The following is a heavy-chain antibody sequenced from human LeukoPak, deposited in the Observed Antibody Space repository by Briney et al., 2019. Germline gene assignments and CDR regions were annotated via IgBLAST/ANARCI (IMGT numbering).Heavy chain of an antibody. Sequence: GGSLRLSCAASGFTFSDYYMSWLRQAPGKGLEGVSYISGSGTTIYYADSVKGRFTISRDNAKNSLYLQMDSLRAEDTALYYCAKGLRGYSYGYDYWGQGTLVTVSS. J-gene: IGHJ4*02. CDR1: GFTFSDYY. D-gene: IGHD5-18*01. V-gene: IGHV3-11*01. CDR3: AKGLRGYSYGYDY. CDR2: ISGSGTTI.